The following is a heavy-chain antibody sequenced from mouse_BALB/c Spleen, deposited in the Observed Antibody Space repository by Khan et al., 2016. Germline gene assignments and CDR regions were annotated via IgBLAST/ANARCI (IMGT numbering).Heavy chain of an antibody. CDR2: IHSSGST. CDR1: GYSITSIYS. J-gene: IGHJ1*01. CDR3: ARGDYYVSSWYFDG. V-gene: IGHV3-1*02. Sequence: EVQLQESGPDLVKPSQSLSLTCTVTGYSITSIYSWHWIRQFPGNKLEWMDYIHSSGSTNYNPSLKSRISITRDTSKNQFFLQLNSVTTEDTATYYCARGDYYVSSWYFDGWGAGTTVTVSS. D-gene: IGHD1-1*01.